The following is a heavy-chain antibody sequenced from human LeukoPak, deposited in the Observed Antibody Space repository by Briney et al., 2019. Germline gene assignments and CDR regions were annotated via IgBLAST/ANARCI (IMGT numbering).Heavy chain of an antibody. J-gene: IGHJ4*02. D-gene: IGHD6-6*01. Sequence: GGSLRLSCAASGFTFSSYSMNWVRQAPGKGLEWVSSISSSSSYICYADSVKGRFTISRDNAKNSLYLQMNSLRAEDTAVYYCARDGGAARLFDYWGQGTLVTVSS. CDR3: ARDGGAARLFDY. CDR1: GFTFSSYS. V-gene: IGHV3-21*01. CDR2: ISSSSSYI.